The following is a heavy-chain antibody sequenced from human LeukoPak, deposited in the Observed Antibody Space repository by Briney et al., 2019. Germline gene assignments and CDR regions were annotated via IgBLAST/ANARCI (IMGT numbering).Heavy chain of an antibody. CDR2: ISSSSSYI. V-gene: IGHV3-21*01. CDR3: AREVVAGTGNYFDY. J-gene: IGHJ4*02. CDR1: GFTFSSYS. Sequence: GGSLRLSCAASGFTFSSYSMNWVRQAPGKGLEWVSSISSSSSYIYYADSVKGRFTISRDNSKNTLYLQMNSLRAEDTAVYYCAREVVAGTGNYFDYWGQGTLVTVSS. D-gene: IGHD6-19*01.